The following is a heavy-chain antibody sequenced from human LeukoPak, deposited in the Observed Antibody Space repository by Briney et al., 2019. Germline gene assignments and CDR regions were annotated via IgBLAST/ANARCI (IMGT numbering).Heavy chain of an antibody. J-gene: IGHJ4*02. D-gene: IGHD3-9*01. CDR2: VNPNSGNT. V-gene: IGHV1-8*03. CDR1: GYTFTSYD. Sequence: ASVEVSCKASGYTFTSYDINWVRQATGQGLEWMGWVNPNSGNTGYAQKFQGRVTITRNTSISTAYMELSSLRSEDTAVYYCARGSGYDILTGYYDFWGQGTLVTVSS. CDR3: ARGSGYDILTGYYDF.